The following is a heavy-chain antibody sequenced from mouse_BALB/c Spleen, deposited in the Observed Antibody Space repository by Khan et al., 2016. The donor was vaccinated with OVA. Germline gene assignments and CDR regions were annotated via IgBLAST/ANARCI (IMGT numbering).Heavy chain of an antibody. CDR1: GYSITSDYA. CDR3: ARDGSRYNYAMDY. Sequence: EVQLQESGPGLVKPSQSLSLTCTVTGYSITSDYAWNWIRQFPGNKLEWMGYISSSGSTNYNPALYSRISITRDTYKHQFFLQLNSVTTEDTATYYCARDGSRYNYAMDYWGQGTSVTVSS. CDR2: ISSSGST. J-gene: IGHJ4*01. D-gene: IGHD2-3*01. V-gene: IGHV3-2*02.